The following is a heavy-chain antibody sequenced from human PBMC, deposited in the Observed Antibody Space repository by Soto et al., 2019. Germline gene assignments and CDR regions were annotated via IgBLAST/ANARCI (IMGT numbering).Heavy chain of an antibody. V-gene: IGHV3-23*01. Sequence: EVQLLESGGGWLQLGGSLRLSCAASGFPFSTFARGWFRQAQGNGREWVSTITGSGGSTFYADSVKGRFTISRDNSKNTLYLQMNSLRAGDTAIYYCASVDYGAYIPHFDYWGQGTLVTVSS. CDR3: ASVDYGAYIPHFDY. CDR2: ITGSGGST. CDR1: GFPFSTFA. D-gene: IGHD4-17*01. J-gene: IGHJ4*02.